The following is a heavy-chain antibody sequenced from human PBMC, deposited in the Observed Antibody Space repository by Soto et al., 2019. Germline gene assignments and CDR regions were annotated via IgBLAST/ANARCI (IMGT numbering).Heavy chain of an antibody. CDR3: ARDHSIYASGWYFDY. Sequence: ASVKVSCKASGYSVTTFGITWVRQAPGQGLEWMGWISGYDDNTRYAQRFQGRATMTTDTSTSTAYMELTSLRSDDTAVYYCARDHSIYASGWYFDYCGQGTLLTVSS. CDR1: GYSVTTFG. CDR2: ISGYDDNT. D-gene: IGHD6-19*01. J-gene: IGHJ4*02. V-gene: IGHV1-18*01.